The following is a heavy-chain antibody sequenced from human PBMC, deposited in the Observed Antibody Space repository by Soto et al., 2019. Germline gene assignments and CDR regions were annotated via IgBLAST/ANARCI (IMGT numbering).Heavy chain of an antibody. CDR1: GFTFSSYG. CDR3: ARESGPYGSGSYLSY. Sequence: QVQLVESGGGVVQPGRSLRLSCAASGFTFSSYGMHWVRQAPGKGLEWVAVIWYDGSNKYYADSVKGRFTISRDNSKYTLYLQMNSLRAEDTAVYYCARESGPYGSGSYLSYWGQGILVTVSS. D-gene: IGHD3-10*01. J-gene: IGHJ4*02. CDR2: IWYDGSNK. V-gene: IGHV3-33*01.